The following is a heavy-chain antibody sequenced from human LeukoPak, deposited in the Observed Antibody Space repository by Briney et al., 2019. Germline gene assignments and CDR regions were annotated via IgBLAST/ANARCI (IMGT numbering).Heavy chain of an antibody. CDR2: IWYEGTDT. J-gene: IGHJ4*01. Sequence: PGKSQRLSCVASGFTFSRFNMHWVRQAPGKGLEWVALIWYEGTDTYYADSVKGRFTISRDDSKNTVYLQMNSLRAEDTAFYYCARGFLDFDFWGHGTLVTVSS. D-gene: IGHD3-3*01. CDR1: GFTFSRFN. CDR3: ARGFLDFDF. V-gene: IGHV3-33*01.